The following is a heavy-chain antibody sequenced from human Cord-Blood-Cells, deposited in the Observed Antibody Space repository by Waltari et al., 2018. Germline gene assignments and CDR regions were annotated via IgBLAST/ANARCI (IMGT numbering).Heavy chain of an antibody. Sequence: EVQLVESGGGRVKPGASLRLSCAAPGFTFSRYSMSWVRQAPGKGLEWVSSISSSSSYIYYADSVKGRFTISRDNAKNSLYLQMNSLRAEDTAVYYCARDSSSSWYYYYYGMDVWGQGTTVTVSS. J-gene: IGHJ6*02. CDR3: ARDSSSSWYYYYYGMDV. D-gene: IGHD6-13*01. V-gene: IGHV3-21*01. CDR2: ISSSSSYI. CDR1: GFTFSRYS.